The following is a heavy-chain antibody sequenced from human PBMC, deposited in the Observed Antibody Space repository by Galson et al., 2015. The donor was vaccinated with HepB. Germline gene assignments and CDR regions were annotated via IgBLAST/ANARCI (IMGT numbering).Heavy chain of an antibody. D-gene: IGHD2-8*02. CDR1: GFTFSSYT. V-gene: IGHV3-30-3*01. Sequence: SLRLSCAASGFTFSSYTMHWVRQAPAKGLEWVALISYDGSNKYYADSVKGRFTISRDISKNTLYLLINSLRVEDTAVYYCARDGPGIELVVYYLDYWGQGTLVTVSS. CDR3: ARDGPGIELVVYYLDY. CDR2: ISYDGSNK. J-gene: IGHJ4*02.